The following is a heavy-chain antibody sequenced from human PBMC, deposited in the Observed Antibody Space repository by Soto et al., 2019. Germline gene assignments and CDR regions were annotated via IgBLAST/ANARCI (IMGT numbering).Heavy chain of an antibody. J-gene: IGHJ4*02. V-gene: IGHV4-59*01. CDR2: ISYSGST. CDR3: ARDPVGVTHFDY. Sequence: SETLSLTCTVSGDSNSSYYWSWIRQSPGKGLEWIGYISYSGSTTYNPSLKSRVTISLHTSNNQFSLKLSSVTAADTAIYYCARDPVGVTHFDYWGQGAPVTVSS. CDR1: GDSNSSYY. D-gene: IGHD1-26*01.